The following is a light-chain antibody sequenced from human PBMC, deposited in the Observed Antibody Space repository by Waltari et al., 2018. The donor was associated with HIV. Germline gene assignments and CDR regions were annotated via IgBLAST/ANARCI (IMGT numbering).Light chain of an antibody. J-gene: IGLJ1*01. V-gene: IGLV2-11*01. CDR3: CAYAGTYV. CDR1: TSDIGRYNY. CDR2: DVS. Sequence: QSALTQPHSVSGSPGRSVTISCTGTTSDIGRYNYVSWYQQHPGNSPKLSIYDVSKRPSGVPDRFSGSKSGNAASLTISGLQAEDEADYYCCAYAGTYVFGTGTSVTV.